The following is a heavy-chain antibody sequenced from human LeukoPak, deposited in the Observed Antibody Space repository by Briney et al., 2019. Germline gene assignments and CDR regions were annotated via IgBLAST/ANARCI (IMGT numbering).Heavy chain of an antibody. CDR3: ARAAGPLWFGRGHAFDI. Sequence: GASVKVSCKASGYTFTSYGISWVRQAPGQGLEWMGWISAYNGNTNYAQKLQGRVTMTTDTSASTAYMELSSLRSEDTAVYYCARAAGPLWFGRGHAFDIWGQGTMVTVSS. J-gene: IGHJ3*02. V-gene: IGHV1-18*01. CDR1: GYTFTSYG. D-gene: IGHD3-10*01. CDR2: ISAYNGNT.